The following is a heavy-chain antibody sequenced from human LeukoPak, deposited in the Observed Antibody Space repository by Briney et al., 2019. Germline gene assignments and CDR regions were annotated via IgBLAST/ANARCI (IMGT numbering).Heavy chain of an antibody. V-gene: IGHV4-4*07. Sequence: SETLSLTXTVSGGSISSYYWSWIRQPAGKGREWIRRIYTSGSTNYNPSLKSRVTMSVDTSKNQFSLKLSSVTAADTAVYYCVNGYYYEGYYFDYWGQGTLVTVSS. CDR1: GGSISSYY. CDR3: VNGYYYEGYYFDY. D-gene: IGHD3-22*01. CDR2: IYTSGST. J-gene: IGHJ4*02.